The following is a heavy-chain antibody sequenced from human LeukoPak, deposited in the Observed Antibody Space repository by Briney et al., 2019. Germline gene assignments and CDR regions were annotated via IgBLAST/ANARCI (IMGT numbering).Heavy chain of an antibody. Sequence: PGGSLRLSCVVSGFXFSSNHWVRQAPGKGLEWVAVISYDGSKKYYADSVKGRFTISRDSSKNTLSLQMNSLRAEDTAVYYCAKEYDRVHDAFDIWGQGTVVTVSS. CDR3: AKEYDRVHDAFDI. J-gene: IGHJ3*02. CDR2: ISYDGSKK. CDR1: GFXFSSN. V-gene: IGHV3-30*18. D-gene: IGHD3-9*01.